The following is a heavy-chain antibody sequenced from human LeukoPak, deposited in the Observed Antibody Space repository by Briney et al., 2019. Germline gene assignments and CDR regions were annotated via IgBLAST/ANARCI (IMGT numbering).Heavy chain of an antibody. D-gene: IGHD3-10*01. CDR2: ISAYNGNT. J-gene: IGHJ4*02. CDR3: ARDYYGHYYFDY. CDR1: GYTFTSYG. V-gene: IGHV1-18*01. Sequence: ASVKVSCKASGYTFTSYGISWVRQAPAQGLEWMGWISAYNGNTNYAQKLQGRVTMTTDTSTSTAYMELRSLRSDDTAVYYCARDYYGHYYFDYWGQGTLVTVPS.